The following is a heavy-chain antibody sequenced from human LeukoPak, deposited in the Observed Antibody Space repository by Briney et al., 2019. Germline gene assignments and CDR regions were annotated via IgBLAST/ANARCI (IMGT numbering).Heavy chain of an antibody. CDR2: IWGDGSLK. D-gene: IGHD4-17*01. V-gene: IGHV3-33*06. J-gene: IGHJ4*02. CDR3: AKEGPPYDGGYYFDY. Sequence: GTSLRLSCAASGFTFKTHGVQWVRQIAGQGLEWVAVIWGDGSLKYYADSVRGRFTISRDNSKNTLYLQMNSLRAEDTAVYYCAKEGPPYDGGYYFDYWGQGTLVTVSS. CDR1: GFTFKTHG.